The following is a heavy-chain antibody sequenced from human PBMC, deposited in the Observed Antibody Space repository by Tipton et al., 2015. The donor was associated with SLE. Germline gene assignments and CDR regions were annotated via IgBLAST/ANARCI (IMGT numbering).Heavy chain of an antibody. D-gene: IGHD2-8*01. V-gene: IGHV4-38-2*02. CDR3: ARVYTKYFDYYMDM. CDR1: GYSINTGFQ. CDR2: LYDPGST. J-gene: IGHJ6*03. Sequence: TLSLTCIVSGYSINTGFQWGWIRQPPGKGLEWIGTLYDPGSTEVNPSLKSRVTMSEHTSKNEFSLNLNLNSVTAADTAVYYCARVYTKYFDYYMDMWGKGTTVTVSS.